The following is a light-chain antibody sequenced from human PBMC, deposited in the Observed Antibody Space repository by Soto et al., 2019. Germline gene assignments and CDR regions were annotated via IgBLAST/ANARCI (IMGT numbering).Light chain of an antibody. V-gene: IGKV3-20*01. CDR2: GVS. J-gene: IGKJ1*01. CDR3: QQYVVSRT. CDR1: QRVSSSS. Sequence: EIVLTQSPATLSMSPGERATLSCRASQRVSSSSVAWYQHKPGPPHRLLLFGVSSRATELPDRFSGSGSGTDFPLTTTALPPEDFALYYCQQYVVSRTFWQGAKVDI.